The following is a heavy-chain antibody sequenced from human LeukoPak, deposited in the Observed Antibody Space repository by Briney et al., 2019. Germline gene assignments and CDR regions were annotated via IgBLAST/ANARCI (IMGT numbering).Heavy chain of an antibody. J-gene: IGHJ4*02. D-gene: IGHD6-19*01. CDR2: INHSGST. V-gene: IGHV4-34*01. CDR1: GGSFSGYY. Sequence: SETLSLTCAVYGGSFSGYYWSWIRQPPGKGLEWVGEINHSGSTNYNPSLKSRVTISVDTSKNQFSLKLSSVTAADTAVYYCASTLRWLAFDSWGQGTLVTVFS. CDR3: ASTLRWLAFDS.